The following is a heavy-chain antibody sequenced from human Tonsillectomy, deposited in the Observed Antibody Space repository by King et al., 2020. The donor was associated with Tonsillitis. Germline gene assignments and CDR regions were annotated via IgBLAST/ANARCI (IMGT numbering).Heavy chain of an antibody. CDR3: ARDLLGRGTMVRVENWYFDL. J-gene: IGHJ2*01. V-gene: IGHV4-61*01. CDR2: IYYSGST. D-gene: IGHD3-10*01. CDR1: SGSVSSGSYY. Sequence: QLQESGPGLVKPSETLSLTCTVSSGSVSSGSYYWSWIRQPPGKGLEWIGYIYYSGSTNYNPSLKSRVTISVDTSKNQFSLKLSSVTAADTAVYYCARDLLGRGTMVRVENWYFDLWGRGTLVTVSS.